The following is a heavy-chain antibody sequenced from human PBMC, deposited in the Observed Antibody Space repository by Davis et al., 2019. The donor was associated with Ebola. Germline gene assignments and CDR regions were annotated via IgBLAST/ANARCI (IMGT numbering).Heavy chain of an antibody. Sequence: MPSETLSLTCAVYGGSFSGYYWTWIRQPPGKGLEWIGEINHTGSTNYNPSLKSRVTISVDTSKNQFSLKLSSVTAADTAVYYCAREPPRLYSSSSAINWFDPWGQGTLVTVSS. CDR3: AREPPRLYSSSSAINWFDP. J-gene: IGHJ5*02. CDR1: GGSFSGYY. D-gene: IGHD6-13*01. V-gene: IGHV4-34*01. CDR2: INHTGST.